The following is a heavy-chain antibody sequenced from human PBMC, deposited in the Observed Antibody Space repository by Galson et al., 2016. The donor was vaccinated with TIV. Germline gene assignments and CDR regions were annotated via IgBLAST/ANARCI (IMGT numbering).Heavy chain of an antibody. Sequence: SLRLSCAVSGFSLKDYGTHWVRQAPGKGLEWVAVIGYDGTTKYYADSVNGRFTISRDTSTNTLSLRMDSLIGEDTAMYYCAREGGTYFDSYYYGMVVWGQGTTVTVSS. CDR2: IGYDGTTK. D-gene: IGHD1-26*01. J-gene: IGHJ6*02. CDR3: AREGGTYFDSYYYGMVV. V-gene: IGHV3-33*01. CDR1: GFSLKDYG.